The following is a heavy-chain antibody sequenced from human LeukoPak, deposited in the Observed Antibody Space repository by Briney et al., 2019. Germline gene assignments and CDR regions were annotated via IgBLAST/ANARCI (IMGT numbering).Heavy chain of an antibody. CDR3: ARGFRSNPPYYYYGMDV. D-gene: IGHD1-26*01. V-gene: IGHV1-46*01. CDR1: GYTFTSYY. CDR2: INPSGGST. Sequence: ASVKVSCKASGYTFTSYYMHWVRQAPGQGLEWMGIINPSGGSTSYAQKSQGRLTMTRDTSTSTVYMELSSLRSEDTAVYYCARGFRSNPPYYYYGMDVWGQGTTVTVSS. J-gene: IGHJ6*02.